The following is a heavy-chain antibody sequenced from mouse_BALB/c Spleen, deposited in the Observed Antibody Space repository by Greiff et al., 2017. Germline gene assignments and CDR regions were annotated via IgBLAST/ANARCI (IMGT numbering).Heavy chain of an antibody. CDR1: GFTFSSFG. J-gene: IGHJ4*01. Sequence: EVQGVESGGGLVQPGGSLKLSCAASGFTFSSFGMHWVRQAPEKGLEWVAYISSGSSTTYYADTVKGRFTISRDNPKNTLFLQMTSLRSEDTAMYYCARWDEGVRAIDYWGQGTSVTVSS. CDR2: ISSGSSTT. V-gene: IGHV5-17*02. CDR3: ARWDEGVRAIDY. D-gene: IGHD4-1*01.